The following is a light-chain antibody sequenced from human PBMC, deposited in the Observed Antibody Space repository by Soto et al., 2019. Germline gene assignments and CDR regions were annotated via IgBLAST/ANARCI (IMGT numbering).Light chain of an antibody. V-gene: IGLV2-18*01. CDR1: SSDVGSYNR. Sequence: QSALTQPPSVSGSPGQSVTISCTGTSSDVGSYNRVSWYQQPPGTAPKLMIYEVSNRPSGVPDRFSGSKSGNTASLTISGLQAEDEADSYCSLYTSSSTPWVFGGGTKLTVL. CDR3: SLYTSSSTPWV. J-gene: IGLJ3*02. CDR2: EVS.